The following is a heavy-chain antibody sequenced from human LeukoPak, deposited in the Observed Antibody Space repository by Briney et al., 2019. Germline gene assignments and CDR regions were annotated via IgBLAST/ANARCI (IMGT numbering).Heavy chain of an antibody. J-gene: IGHJ4*02. CDR1: GFTFSNYL. CDR2: ISSGGNNI. D-gene: IGHD3-3*01. Sequence: GGSLRLSCAASGFTFSNYLMNWVRQAPGRGLEWVSSISSGGNNIYSADSVKGRFTISRDNAKNSLSLQMNSLRADDTAVYYCADYGVSGVRNNFYWGQGTLVTVSS. V-gene: IGHV3-21*04. CDR3: ADYGVSGVRNNFY.